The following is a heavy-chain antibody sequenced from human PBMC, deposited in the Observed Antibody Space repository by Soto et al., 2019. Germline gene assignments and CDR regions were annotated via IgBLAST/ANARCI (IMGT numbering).Heavy chain of an antibody. CDR2: IIPIFGTA. CDR3: ARDRFYYDSSGPFDY. J-gene: IGHJ4*02. CDR1: GGTFSSYA. V-gene: IGHV1-69*06. Sequence: VASVKVSCKASGGTFSSYAISWLRQAPGQGLEWMGGIIPIFGTANYAQKFQGRVTITADKSTSTAYMELSSLRSEDTAVYYCARDRFYYDSSGPFDYWGQGTLVTVSS. D-gene: IGHD3-22*01.